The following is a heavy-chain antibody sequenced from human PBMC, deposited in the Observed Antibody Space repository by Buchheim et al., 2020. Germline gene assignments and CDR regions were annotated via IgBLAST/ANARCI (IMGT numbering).Heavy chain of an antibody. Sequence: QLQLQESGSGLVKPSQTLSLTCAVSGGSISSGGYSWSWIRQPPGKGRAWSGYLYHSGSTYYNRSPKSRVTISVDRYKNQLSLKLSSVTAADTAVYYCARGFVTATHNWFDPWGQGTL. CDR1: GGSISSGGYS. V-gene: IGHV4-30-2*01. J-gene: IGHJ5*02. CDR3: ARGFVTATHNWFDP. CDR2: LYHSGST. D-gene: IGHD2-21*02.